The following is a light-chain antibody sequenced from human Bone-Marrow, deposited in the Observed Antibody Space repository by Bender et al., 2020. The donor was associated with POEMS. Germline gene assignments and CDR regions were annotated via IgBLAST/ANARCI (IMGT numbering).Light chain of an antibody. V-gene: IGLV2-23*01. CDR2: EAT. Sequence: QSALTQPASVSGSPGQSITISCTQTSSDVGSYNLVSWYQQHPGQAPQLMIYEATKRPSGVSDRFSGSWSGNTASLTISEVRAEDEADYYCYAYAGNDIYVFGSGTKVTVL. CDR1: SSDVGSYNL. J-gene: IGLJ1*01. CDR3: YAYAGNDIYV.